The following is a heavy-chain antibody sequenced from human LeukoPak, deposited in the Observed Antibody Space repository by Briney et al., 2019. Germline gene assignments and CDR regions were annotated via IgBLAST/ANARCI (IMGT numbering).Heavy chain of an antibody. V-gene: IGHV4-59*01. CDR3: ARFSNVGLGVWFDP. Sequence: SETLSLTCTVSGGSISSYYGSWIRQPPGKGLESIGYIYYSGRTNYNPSLKSRVTISVDTSKNQFSLKLSSVTAADTAVYYCARFSNVGLGVWFDPWGQGTLVTVSS. CDR2: IYYSGRT. J-gene: IGHJ5*02. CDR1: GGSISSYY. D-gene: IGHD3-10*01.